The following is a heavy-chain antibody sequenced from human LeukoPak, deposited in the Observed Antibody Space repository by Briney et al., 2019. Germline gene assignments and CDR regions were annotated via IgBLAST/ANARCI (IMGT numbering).Heavy chain of an antibody. D-gene: IGHD2-15*01. CDR3: AKQLGYCSDGSCYFPY. Sequence: GGSLRPSCAASGFTFSSSAMSWVRQAPGKGLEWVSAISNNGGYTYYADSVQGRFTISRDNSKSTLCLQMNSLGAEDTAVYYCAKQLGYCSDGSCYFPYWGQGTLVTVSS. V-gene: IGHV3-23*01. CDR2: ISNNGGYT. J-gene: IGHJ4*02. CDR1: GFTFSSSA.